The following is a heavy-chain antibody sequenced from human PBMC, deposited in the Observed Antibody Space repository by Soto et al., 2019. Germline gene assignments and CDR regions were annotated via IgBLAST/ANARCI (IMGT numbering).Heavy chain of an antibody. J-gene: IGHJ4*02. CDR2: ISDYNGNT. CDR3: ARDRQGVVAQWDY. CDR1: GYTFTSYG. D-gene: IGHD2-21*01. V-gene: IGHV1-18*04. Sequence: ASVKVSCRASGYTFTSYGISWVRQAPGQGLEWMGWISDYNGNTNCAQNLPGRVTMTNGTSRRIGNMELRRLRPDDTGVYYSARDRQGVVAQWDYWGQGALGTVSS.